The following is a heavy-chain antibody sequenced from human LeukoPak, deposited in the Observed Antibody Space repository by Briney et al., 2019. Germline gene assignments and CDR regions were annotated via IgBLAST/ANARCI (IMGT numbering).Heavy chain of an antibody. D-gene: IGHD3-16*01. Sequence: RGGLRLSCAGSGFTFSNHWMSWVRQAPGKGLEWVANIKQDGSERYYVDSVKGRFTISRDNAKNSLYLQMNSLRAEDTAVYYCARTYYDYVWGSYPSNYWGQGTLVTVSS. CDR2: IKQDGSER. V-gene: IGHV3-7*01. J-gene: IGHJ4*02. CDR3: ARTYYDYVWGSYPSNY. CDR1: GFTFSNHW.